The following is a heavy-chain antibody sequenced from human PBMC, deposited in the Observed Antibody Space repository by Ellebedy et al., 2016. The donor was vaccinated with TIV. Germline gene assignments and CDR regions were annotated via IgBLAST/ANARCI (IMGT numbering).Heavy chain of an antibody. CDR3: VRGALYKFDP. D-gene: IGHD1-14*01. CDR1: NGSLSGHY. Sequence: MPSETLSLTCTVSNGSLSGHYWSWIRQPPGKGLEWVGYIFYTGDTIYNPSFNSRVSMSVYTPKNQFSLTLRSVTAADTATYYCVRGALYKFDPWGQGTQVTVSS. V-gene: IGHV4-59*11. CDR2: IFYTGDT. J-gene: IGHJ5*02.